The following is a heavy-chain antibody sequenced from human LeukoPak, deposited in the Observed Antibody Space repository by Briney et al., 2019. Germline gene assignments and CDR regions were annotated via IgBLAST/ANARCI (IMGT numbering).Heavy chain of an antibody. D-gene: IGHD3-22*01. V-gene: IGHV4-61*01. J-gene: IGHJ4*02. Sequence: SETLSLTCAVSGGYVNRGTFFWTWIRKPPGKGLEWIGYISNSGSTNHHPSLKSRVTISSDTSKTQFTLKLTSVTAADTAVYYCARSPSGYRFDSWGQGTLVTVSS. CDR1: GGYVNRGTFF. CDR3: ARSPSGYRFDS. CDR2: ISNSGST.